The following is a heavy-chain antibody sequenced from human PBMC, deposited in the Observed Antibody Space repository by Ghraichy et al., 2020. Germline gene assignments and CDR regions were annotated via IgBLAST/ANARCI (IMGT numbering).Heavy chain of an antibody. CDR1: GFTFSSYS. V-gene: IGHV3-48*02. CDR2: IWGNSDTK. D-gene: IGHD3/OR15-3a*01. J-gene: IGHJ3*02. CDR3: VRDRDYAFDM. Sequence: GGSLRLSCAAPGFTFSSYSMNWVRQAPGKGLEWISYIWGNSDTKTYADSVMGRFTISRDNAKNSLYLQIHSLKDEDTAVYHCVRDRDYAFDMWGQGTMVIVSS.